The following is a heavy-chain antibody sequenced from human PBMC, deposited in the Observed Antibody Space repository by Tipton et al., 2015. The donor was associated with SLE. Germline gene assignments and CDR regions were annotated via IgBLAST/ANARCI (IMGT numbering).Heavy chain of an antibody. J-gene: IGHJ4*02. D-gene: IGHD3-10*01. Sequence: TLSLTCTVSRYSITTGYFWGWIRQPPGKGLEWIGYISYSGSTNYNPSLKSRVTISVDTSKTQFSLKLSSVTAADTAVYYCARGRASMVQKDWGQGTLVTVSS. CDR3: ARGRASMVQKD. CDR2: ISYSGST. V-gene: IGHV4-61*01. CDR1: RYSITTGYF.